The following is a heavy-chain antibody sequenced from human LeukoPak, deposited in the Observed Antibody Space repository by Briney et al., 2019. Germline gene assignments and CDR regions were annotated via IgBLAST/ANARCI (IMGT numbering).Heavy chain of an antibody. D-gene: IGHD2-2*01. J-gene: IGHJ4*02. V-gene: IGHV4-59*01. CDR1: RGSITSNY. Sequence: SETLSLTCTVPRGSITSNYWSSVRQPPGEGLEWIGHIYYNGSTHLKPSLKRRATISTDTSKNQFTLRLNSLTAAHRAGYSCARWIPSSNSFDYWGQGTLVTVSS. CDR2: IYYNGST. CDR3: ARWIPSSNSFDY.